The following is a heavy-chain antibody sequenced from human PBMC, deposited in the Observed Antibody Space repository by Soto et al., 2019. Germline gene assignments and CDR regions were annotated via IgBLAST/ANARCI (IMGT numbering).Heavy chain of an antibody. V-gene: IGHV3-30*19. J-gene: IGHJ1*01. CDR2: TSYDGSDK. CDR1: GFTSRSYV. D-gene: IGHD3-16*01. Sequence: QVQLVESGGGVVQPGTSLRVSCVGSGFTSRSYVIHWVRQAPGKGLEWVALTSYDGSDKYYGDSVRGRFTISRDNSRNTVDLQMDSLRLEDTALYYCARWGTTGGLDVWGQGTLVSVSS. CDR3: ARWGTTGGLDV.